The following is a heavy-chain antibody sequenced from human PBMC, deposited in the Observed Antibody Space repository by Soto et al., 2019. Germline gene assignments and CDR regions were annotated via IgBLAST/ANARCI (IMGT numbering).Heavy chain of an antibody. Sequence: GRPIRHRWSAAGVTCSGYARHWISQDKGKGLEYVSAISSNGGSTYYADSVKGRFTISRDNSKNTLYLQMNSLRAEDTAVYYSAKEDIVVVVAGLDPWGQGTLVTVSS. V-gene: IGHV3-64*04. CDR2: ISSNGGST. CDR3: AKEDIVVVVAGLDP. CDR1: GVTCSGYA. D-gene: IGHD2-15*01. J-gene: IGHJ5*02.